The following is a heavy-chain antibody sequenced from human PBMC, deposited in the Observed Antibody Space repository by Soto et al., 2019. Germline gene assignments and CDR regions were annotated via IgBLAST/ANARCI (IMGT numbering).Heavy chain of an antibody. V-gene: IGHV4-4*02. CDR1: GDSINSNYC. CDR3: ARDTVWGLGY. D-gene: IGHD2-8*01. CDR2: IYYSGGT. J-gene: IGHJ4*02. Sequence: QVQLQESGPGLVRPSGTLSLTCAVSGDSINSNYCWTWVRQPPGKGLEWIAEIYYSGGTSYNPSLKSRVTISMDKSKNQFSLNLTSVTAADTAMYYCARDTVWGLGYWGQGTLVTVSS.